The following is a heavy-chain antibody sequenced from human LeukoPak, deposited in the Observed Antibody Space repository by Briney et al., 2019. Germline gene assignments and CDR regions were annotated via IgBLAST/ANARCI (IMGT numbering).Heavy chain of an antibody. CDR2: IRYDGSNK. J-gene: IGHJ4*02. CDR3: AKDRYYGSGSYSNLFDC. CDR1: GFTFSSYG. Sequence: PGRSLRLSCAASGFTFSSYGMHWVRQAPGKGLEWVAFIRYDGSNKYYADSVKGRFTISRDNSKNTLYLQMNSLRAEDTAVYYCAKDRYYGSGSYSNLFDCWGQGTLVTVSS. V-gene: IGHV3-30*02. D-gene: IGHD3-10*01.